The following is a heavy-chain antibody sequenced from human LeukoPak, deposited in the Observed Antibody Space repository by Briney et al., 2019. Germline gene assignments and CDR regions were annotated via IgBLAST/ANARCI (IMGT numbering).Heavy chain of an antibody. Sequence: GGSLKLSCAASGFNFNYYAMTWVRQAPGKGLEWVSGIGGSGIRTYYADSVRGRFTVSRDNSKNILTLHLSSLRVEDTALYYCAKDRFGHTDQRPLAVDSWGQGTLVIVSS. CDR2: IGGSGIRT. CDR1: GFNFNYYA. CDR3: AKDRFGHTDQRPLAVDS. D-gene: IGHD3-10*01. J-gene: IGHJ4*02. V-gene: IGHV3-23*01.